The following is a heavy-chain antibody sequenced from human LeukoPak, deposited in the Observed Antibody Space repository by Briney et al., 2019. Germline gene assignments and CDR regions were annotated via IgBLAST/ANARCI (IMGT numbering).Heavy chain of an antibody. J-gene: IGHJ4*02. V-gene: IGHV1-2*02. D-gene: IGHD5-18*01. CDR3: ARDGGYSYGYIPFDY. Sequence: ASVKVSCKASGYTFTGDYMHWVRQAPGQGLECMGWINPNSGGTNYAQKFQGRVTMTRDTSISTAYMELSRLRSDDTAVYYCARDGGYSYGYIPFDYWGQGTLVTVSS. CDR1: GYTFTGDY. CDR2: INPNSGGT.